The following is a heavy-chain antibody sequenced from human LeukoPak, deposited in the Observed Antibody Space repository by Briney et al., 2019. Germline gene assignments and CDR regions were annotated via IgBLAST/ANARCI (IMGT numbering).Heavy chain of an antibody. V-gene: IGHV3-30*04. CDR1: GFNFNVYA. J-gene: IGHJ1*01. CDR3: ARGKMRTLALAEYLQD. CDR2: TPYDGSKI. Sequence: GRSLRLSCEASGFNFNVYAMHWVRQAPGKGLEWVAATPYDGSKIYYSDSVQGRFTISRDNSKNTLYLQMNSLTTDDTAVYYCARGKMRTLALAEYLQDWGQGTLVTVSS.